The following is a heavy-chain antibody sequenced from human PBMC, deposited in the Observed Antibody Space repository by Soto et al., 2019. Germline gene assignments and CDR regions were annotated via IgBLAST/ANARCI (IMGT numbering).Heavy chain of an antibody. J-gene: IGHJ4*02. CDR1: GASISSSPYA. CDR2: IDYGGNI. D-gene: IGHD3-3*01. Sequence: QLQLQESGPGLVKPSETLSLTCNASGASISSSPYAWGWIRQSAGKGLEWIGTIDYGGNIYYNPSLKSRITISLDTSKNQISLRLSSVTAADTAVYYCARHVHNQGYEYYFASWGQGTLVTVSS. CDR3: ARHVHNQGYEYYFAS. V-gene: IGHV4-39*01.